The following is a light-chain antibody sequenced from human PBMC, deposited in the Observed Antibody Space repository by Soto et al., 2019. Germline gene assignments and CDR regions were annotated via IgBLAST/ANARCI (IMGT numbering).Light chain of an antibody. V-gene: IGKV1-5*03. CDR3: QEYNTNSRT. CDR2: KTS. Sequence: IQMTQSPSTMSASVGDTVTFACRASESIYIWLAWYKQKPGKAPQLLIYKTSTLQGGVPSRFSGSGSGAEYTLTISNLQPDDFATYFCQEYNTNSRTFGQGTRVENK. J-gene: IGKJ1*01. CDR1: ESIYIW.